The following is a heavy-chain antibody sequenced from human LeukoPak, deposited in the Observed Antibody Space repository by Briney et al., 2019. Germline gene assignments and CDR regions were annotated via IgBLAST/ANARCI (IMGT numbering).Heavy chain of an antibody. V-gene: IGHV3-30*18. D-gene: IGHD4-17*01. Sequence: PGRSLRLSCAASGFTFSSYGMHWVRQAPGKGLEWVAVISYDGSNKYYADSVKGRFTISRDNSKNTLYLQMNSLRAEDTAVYYCAKEERPTTTVTSLILLFDYWGQGTLVTVSS. CDR1: GFTFSSYG. J-gene: IGHJ4*02. CDR2: ISYDGSNK. CDR3: AKEERPTTTVTSLILLFDY.